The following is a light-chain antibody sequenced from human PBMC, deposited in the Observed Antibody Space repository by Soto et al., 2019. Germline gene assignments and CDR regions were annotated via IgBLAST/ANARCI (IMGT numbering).Light chain of an antibody. Sequence: IQLTQSPSSLSASVLDRVTLTCLASQGINNFLAWYQQKPGKAPKLLIYLASTLQSGVPSRFSGGGSGTDFTLTISSLQPEDFATYYCHQLRAYPLTFGGGTKVDIK. CDR3: HQLRAYPLT. CDR1: QGINNF. V-gene: IGKV1-9*01. CDR2: LAS. J-gene: IGKJ4*01.